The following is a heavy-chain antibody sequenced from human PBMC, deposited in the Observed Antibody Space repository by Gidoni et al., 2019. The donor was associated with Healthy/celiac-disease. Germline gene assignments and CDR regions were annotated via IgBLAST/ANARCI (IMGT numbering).Heavy chain of an antibody. CDR2: ISSSSSYI. J-gene: IGHJ6*02. Sequence: EVQLVESGGGLVTPGGSLRLSCAASGFTFSSYSMNWVRQAPGKGLEWVSSISSSSSYIYYADSVKGRFTISRDNAKNSLYLQMNSLRAEDTAVYYCARDGEQWLVHYYGMDVWGQGTTVTVSS. V-gene: IGHV3-21*01. D-gene: IGHD6-19*01. CDR3: ARDGEQWLVHYYGMDV. CDR1: GFTFSSYS.